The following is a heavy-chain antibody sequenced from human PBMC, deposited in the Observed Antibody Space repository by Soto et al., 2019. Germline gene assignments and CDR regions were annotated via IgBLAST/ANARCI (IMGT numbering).Heavy chain of an antibody. V-gene: IGHV3-48*02. D-gene: IGHD1-1*01. Sequence: EVQLVESGGGLVQPGGSLRLSCAASEFTLSTYNMNWVRQAPGKGLEWVSYISRSSTTIYYAESVKGRFTISRDNAKNSLYLQMNSLRDEDSAVYYCARGTTSSTYYYGMDVWGQGTTVTVSS. CDR3: ARGTTSSTYYYGMDV. CDR2: ISRSSTTI. CDR1: EFTLSTYN. J-gene: IGHJ6*02.